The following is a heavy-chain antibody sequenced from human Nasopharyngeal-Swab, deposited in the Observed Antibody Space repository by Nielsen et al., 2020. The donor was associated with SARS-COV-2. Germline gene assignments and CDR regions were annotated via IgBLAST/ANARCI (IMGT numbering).Heavy chain of an antibody. CDR1: GYTFTGYY. CDR3: AKAMRITMIGYYYYGMDV. D-gene: IGHD3-22*01. CDR2: MNPNSGGT. V-gene: IGHV1-2*06. J-gene: IGHJ6*02. Sequence: ASVKVSCKASGYTFTGYYMHWVRQAPGQGLEWMGRMNPNSGGTNYAQKFQGRVTMTRDTSISTAYMELSRLRSDDTAVYYCAKAMRITMIGYYYYGMDVWGQGTTVTVSS.